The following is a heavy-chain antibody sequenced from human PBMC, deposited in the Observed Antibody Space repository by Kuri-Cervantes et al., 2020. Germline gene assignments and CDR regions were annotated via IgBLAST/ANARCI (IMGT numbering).Heavy chain of an antibody. V-gene: IGHV4-59*12. CDR1: GVSISSYH. D-gene: IGHD4-17*01. CDR2: VFYTGRT. Sequence: SETLSLTCTVSGVSISSYHWTWIRQPPGKGLEWIGYVFYTGRTNYNPSLKSRVTISVDTSKNQFSLKLSSVTAADTAVYYCATGDGDYGDPWGYWGQGTLVTVSS. J-gene: IGHJ4*02. CDR3: ATGDGDYGDPWGY.